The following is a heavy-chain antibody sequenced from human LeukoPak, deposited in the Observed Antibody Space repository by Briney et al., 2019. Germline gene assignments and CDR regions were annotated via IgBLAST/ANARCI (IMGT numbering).Heavy chain of an antibody. CDR3: ARANIAAAGGVDY. CDR2: MNPNSGNT. CDR1: GYTFTSYG. D-gene: IGHD6-13*01. V-gene: IGHV1-8*02. Sequence: ASVKVSCKASGYTFTSYGISWVRQATGQGLEWMGWMNPNSGNTGYAQKFQGRVTMTRNTSISTAYMELSSLRSEDTAVYYCARANIAAAGGVDYWGQGTLVTVSS. J-gene: IGHJ4*02.